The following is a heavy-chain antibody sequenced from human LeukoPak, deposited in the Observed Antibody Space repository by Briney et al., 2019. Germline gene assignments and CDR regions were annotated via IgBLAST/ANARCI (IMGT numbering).Heavy chain of an antibody. V-gene: IGHV3-48*01. CDR1: GFTFSSYS. Sequence: GGSLRLSCAASGFTFSSYSMNWVRQAPGKGLEWVSYISSSSSTIYYADSVKGRFTISRDNAKNSLYLQMNSLRAEDTAVYYCARAAPGLSGAFDIWGQGTMVTVSS. CDR2: ISSSSSTI. CDR3: ARAAPGLSGAFDI. D-gene: IGHD2/OR15-2a*01. J-gene: IGHJ3*02.